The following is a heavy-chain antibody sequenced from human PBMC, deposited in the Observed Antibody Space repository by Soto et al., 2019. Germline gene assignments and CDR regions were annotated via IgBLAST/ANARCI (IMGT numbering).Heavy chain of an antibody. CDR2: IYYSGST. CDR3: ARFIPGTGSDY. J-gene: IGHJ4*02. V-gene: IGHV4-31*03. D-gene: IGHD1-20*01. Sequence: QVQLQESGPGLVKPSQTLSLTCTVSGGSISSGGYYWSWIRQHPGKGLEWIGYIYYSGSTYYNPSLKRRVTISVDTSKIQFSLKLSSVTAADTAVYYCARFIPGTGSDYWGQGTLVTVSS. CDR1: GGSISSGGYY.